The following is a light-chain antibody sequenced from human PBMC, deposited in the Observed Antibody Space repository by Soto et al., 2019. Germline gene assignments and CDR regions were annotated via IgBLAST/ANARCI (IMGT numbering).Light chain of an antibody. CDR2: AAS. Sequence: IQLTQSPSSLSASVGDRVTITSRASQGISSYLAWYQQKPGKAPKLLIYAASTLQSGVPSRFSGSGSGTDFTLTISSLQPDDFATYYCQQYNTYSTFGQGTRLEI. J-gene: IGKJ5*01. CDR3: QQYNTYST. CDR1: QGISSY. V-gene: IGKV1-9*01.